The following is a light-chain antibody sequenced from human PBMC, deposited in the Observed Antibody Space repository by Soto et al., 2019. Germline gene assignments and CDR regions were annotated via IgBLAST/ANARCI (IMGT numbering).Light chain of an antibody. J-gene: IGLJ1*01. V-gene: IGLV2-14*01. CDR2: KVT. CDR3: SSYTSSSTYV. CDR1: SSDVGGYNY. Sequence: QSVLTQPASVSGSPGQSITISCTGTSSDVGGYNYVSWYQQYPGKAPTLMIYKVTNRPSGVSNRFSGSKSGDTASLTISGLQADDEADYYCSSYTSSSTYVFGFGTKVTGL.